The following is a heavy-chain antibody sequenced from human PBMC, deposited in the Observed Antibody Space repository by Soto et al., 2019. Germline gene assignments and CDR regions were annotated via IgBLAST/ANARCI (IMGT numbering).Heavy chain of an antibody. J-gene: IGHJ6*03. D-gene: IGHD2-2*01. V-gene: IGHV1-8*01. Sequence: ASVKVSCKASGYTFTSYDINWVRQATGQRLEWMGWMNPNSGNTGYAQKFQGRVTMTRNTSISTAYMELSSLRSEDTAVYYCARGVVPAAMTTYYYYYYMDVWGKGTTVTVSS. CDR2: MNPNSGNT. CDR3: ARGVVPAAMTTYYYYYYMDV. CDR1: GYTFTSYD.